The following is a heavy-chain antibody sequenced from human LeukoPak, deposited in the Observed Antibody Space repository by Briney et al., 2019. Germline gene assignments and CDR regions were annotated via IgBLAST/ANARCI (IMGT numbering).Heavy chain of an antibody. J-gene: IGHJ3*02. D-gene: IGHD3-16*02. CDR3: ASNMITFGGVIVTDAFDI. V-gene: IGHV4-59*01. CDR1: GGSISTYS. CDR2: IKSNGGN. Sequence: SETLSLTCTVSGGSISTYSWNWIRQSPGQGLEWIGYIKSNGGNYNNPSLKSRVTISLDTSKNQFSLKLTSVTAADTAVYYCASNMITFGGVIVTDAFDIWGQGTMVTVSS.